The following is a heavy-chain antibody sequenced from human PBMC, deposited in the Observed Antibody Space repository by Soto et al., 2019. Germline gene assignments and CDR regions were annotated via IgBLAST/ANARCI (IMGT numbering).Heavy chain of an antibody. J-gene: IGHJ4*02. D-gene: IGHD5-12*01. Sequence: WGCLRLSCAACGFNFRSYWIHWVRQAPGKGLMWVSHSNSDGTYTSYSDSVKGRFTFSRDNAKSTLFLQMNFLRAEVTAVYYCTRSPREWLRLGDLLDYWGQGTLVTVSS. CDR1: GFNFRSYW. CDR3: TRSPREWLRLGDLLDY. CDR2: SNSDGTYT. V-gene: IGHV3-74*01.